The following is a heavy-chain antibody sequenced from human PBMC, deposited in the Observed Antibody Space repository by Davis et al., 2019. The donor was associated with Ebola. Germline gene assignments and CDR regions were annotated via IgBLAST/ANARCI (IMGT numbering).Heavy chain of an antibody. CDR3: ARDGGGDFHY. Sequence: SETLSLTCTVSGDFIRDYYLSWIRQPPGKGLEWIGSMYYTGKTNYNPSLKSRVTISLDTSKNQFSLKLSSVAAADTAGYYCARDGGGDFHYWGQGSLVTVSS. J-gene: IGHJ4*02. CDR1: GDFIRDYY. CDR2: MYYTGKT. D-gene: IGHD3-16*01. V-gene: IGHV4-59*01.